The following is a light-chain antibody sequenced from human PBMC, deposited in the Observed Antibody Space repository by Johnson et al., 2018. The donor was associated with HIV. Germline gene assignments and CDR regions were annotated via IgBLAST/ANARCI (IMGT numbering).Light chain of an antibody. V-gene: IGLV1-51*02. Sequence: QSVLTQPPSVSAAPGQKVTISCSGSNSNIGNNYVSWYQQLPGTAPKLLIYESTNRPSGIPDRFSGPKSGTSATLGISGLQTGDEADYYGGTWDSSLSAGVFGTGTKVTVL. CDR1: NSNIGNNY. CDR3: GTWDSSLSAGV. CDR2: EST. J-gene: IGLJ1*01.